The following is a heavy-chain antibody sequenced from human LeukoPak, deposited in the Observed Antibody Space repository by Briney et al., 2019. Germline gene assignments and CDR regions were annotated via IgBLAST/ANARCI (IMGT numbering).Heavy chain of an antibody. CDR1: GYTLTELS. V-gene: IGHV1-24*01. Sequence: GASVEVSCKVSGYTLTELSMHWVRQAPGQGLEWMGGFDPEDGETIYAQKFQGRVTMTEDTSTDTAYMELSSLRSEDTAVYYCATRVYGDYLYYYYMDVWGKGTTVTVSS. D-gene: IGHD4-17*01. CDR2: FDPEDGET. J-gene: IGHJ6*03. CDR3: ATRVYGDYLYYYYMDV.